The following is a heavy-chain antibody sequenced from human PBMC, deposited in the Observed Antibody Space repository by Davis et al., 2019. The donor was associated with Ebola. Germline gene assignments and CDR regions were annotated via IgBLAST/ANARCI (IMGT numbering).Heavy chain of an antibody. V-gene: IGHV3-7*01. CDR2: IKQDGSEK. CDR3: ARALHSYESVFRLMGY. J-gene: IGHJ4*02. CDR1: GFTFSSYW. Sequence: GESPKTPCAAPGFTFSSYWMSWVRQAPGKGLEWVANIKQDGSEKYYVDSVKGRFTISRDNAKNSLYLQMNSLRAEDTAVYYCARALHSYESVFRLMGYWGQGTLVTVSS. D-gene: IGHD5-18*01.